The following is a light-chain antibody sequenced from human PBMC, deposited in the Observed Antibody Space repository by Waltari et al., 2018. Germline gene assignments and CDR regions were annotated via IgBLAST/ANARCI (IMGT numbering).Light chain of an antibody. CDR1: SSNIGSNY. Sequence: QSVLTQPPSASGTPGQRVTISCSGSSSNIGSNYVYWNQQLPGTAPKLLIYRNNHRPSGVPVRFSGSKSGTSASLAISGLRSEDEADYYCAAWDDSLSAVVFGGGTKLTVL. CDR2: RNN. CDR3: AAWDDSLSAVV. J-gene: IGLJ2*01. V-gene: IGLV1-47*01.